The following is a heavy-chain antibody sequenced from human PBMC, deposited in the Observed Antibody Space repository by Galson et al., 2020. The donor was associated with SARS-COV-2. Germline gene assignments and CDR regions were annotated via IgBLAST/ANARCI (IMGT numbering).Heavy chain of an antibody. CDR3: AKDGKYYDFWSGYLGPSSELHYYYGMDV. J-gene: IGHJ6*02. CDR1: GFTFSSYG. V-gene: IGHV3-33*06. CDR2: IWYDGSNK. D-gene: IGHD3-3*01. Sequence: GESLKISCAASGFTFSSYGMHWVRQAPGKGLEWVADIWYDGSNKYYADSVKGRFTISRDNSKNTLYLQMNSLRAEDTAVYYCAKDGKYYDFWSGYLGPSSELHYYYGMDVWGQGTTVTVSS.